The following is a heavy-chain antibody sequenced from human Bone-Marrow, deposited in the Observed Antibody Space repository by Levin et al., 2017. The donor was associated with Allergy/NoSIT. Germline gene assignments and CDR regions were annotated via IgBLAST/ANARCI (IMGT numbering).Heavy chain of an antibody. J-gene: IGHJ4*02. CDR3: ARDLTSSGSIPGH. D-gene: IGHD3-22*01. V-gene: IGHV3-21*01. CDR1: GFTFSSYS. Sequence: PGGSLRLSCAASGFTFSSYSMNWVRQAPGKGLEWVSSISSSSSYIYYADSVKGRFTISRDNAKNSLYLQMNSLRAEDTAVYYCARDLTSSGSIPGHWGQGTLVTVSS. CDR2: ISSSSSYI.